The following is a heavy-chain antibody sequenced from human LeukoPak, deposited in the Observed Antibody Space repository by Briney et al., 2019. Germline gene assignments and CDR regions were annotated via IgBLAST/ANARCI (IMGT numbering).Heavy chain of an antibody. Sequence: PSETLSLTCTVSGGSISSSTYYWGWIRQPPGKGLEWIGNFYYSGSTSYNPSLKSRVAISVDTSKNQFSLKLSSVTAADTAVYYCARVPPDFWSGYHRYYFDYWGQGTLVTVSS. D-gene: IGHD3-3*01. CDR3: ARVPPDFWSGYHRYYFDY. CDR2: FYYSGST. J-gene: IGHJ4*02. V-gene: IGHV4-39*07. CDR1: GGSISSSTYY.